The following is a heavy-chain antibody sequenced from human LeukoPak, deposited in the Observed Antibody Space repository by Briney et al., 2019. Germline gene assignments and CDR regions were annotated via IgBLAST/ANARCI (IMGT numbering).Heavy chain of an antibody. V-gene: IGHV3-23*01. CDR1: GFTFSSYA. D-gene: IGHD3-22*01. J-gene: IGHJ2*01. Sequence: PGGSLRLSCAASGFTFSSYAMSWVRQAPGKGLEWVSAISGSGGSTHYADSVKGRFTISRDNSKNTLYLQMNSLRAEDTAVCHCAKGMFGYLGGLYWDFDLWGRGTLVTVSS. CDR2: ISGSGGST. CDR3: AKGMFGYLGGLYWDFDL.